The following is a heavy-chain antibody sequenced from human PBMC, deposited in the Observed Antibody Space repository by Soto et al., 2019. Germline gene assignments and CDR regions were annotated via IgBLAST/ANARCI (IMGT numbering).Heavy chain of an antibody. CDR3: ARVALDTAMVEYYYYGMDV. CDR1: GFTFSSYA. CDR2: ISYDGSNK. D-gene: IGHD5-18*01. V-gene: IGHV3-30-3*01. Sequence: GGTLRLSCAASGFTFSSYAMHWVRQAPGKGLEWVAVISYDGSNKYYADSVKGRFTISRDNSKNTLYLQMNSLRAEDTAVYYCARVALDTAMVEYYYYGMDVWGQGTTVTV. J-gene: IGHJ6*02.